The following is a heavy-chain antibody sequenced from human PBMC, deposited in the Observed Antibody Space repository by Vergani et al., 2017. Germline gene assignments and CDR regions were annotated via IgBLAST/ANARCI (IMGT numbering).Heavy chain of an antibody. D-gene: IGHD3-10*01. CDR2: ISSGGGDI. V-gene: IGHV3-23*01. CDR3: TTAWGLYYLHGEYFQY. J-gene: IGHJ1*01. Sequence: EVQLLESGGGLVQPGGSRTLSCAGAGFTFATYTMAYVRQAPGKGLEWVATISSGGGDIFYADSVKGRFTISRDNSKNTLFLQMNSLKDEDTAVYYCTTAWGLYYLHGEYFQYWGRGTLVSVSS. CDR1: GFTFATYT.